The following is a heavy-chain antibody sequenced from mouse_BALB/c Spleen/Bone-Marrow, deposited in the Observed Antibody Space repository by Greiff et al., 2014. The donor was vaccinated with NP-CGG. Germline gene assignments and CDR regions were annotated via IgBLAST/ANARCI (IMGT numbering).Heavy chain of an antibody. D-gene: IGHD2-2*01. CDR2: IYPGSGST. Sequence: LQQPGSELVRPGASVKLSCKASGYTFTSYWMHWVKQRPGQGLEWIGNIYPGSGSTNYDEKFKSKDTLTVDTSSSTAYMQLSSLTSEDSAVYYCTRGGVYYAYDGAWFAYWGQGTLVTVSA. CDR1: GYTFTSYW. CDR3: TRGGVYYAYDGAWFAY. J-gene: IGHJ3*01. V-gene: IGHV1S22*01.